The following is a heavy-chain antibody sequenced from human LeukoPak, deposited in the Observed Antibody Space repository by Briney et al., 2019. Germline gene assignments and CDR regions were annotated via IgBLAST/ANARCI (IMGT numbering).Heavy chain of an antibody. V-gene: IGHV4-39*01. CDR3: ARHFAAPGSADC. J-gene: IGHJ4*02. D-gene: IGHD3-10*01. Sequence: SQTLSLTCTVSGGSISSGGYYWGWIRQPPGKGLEWIGSIYYSGSTYYNPSLKSRVTISVDTSKNQFSLKLNSLTAADTAVYYCARHFAAPGSADCWGQGTLVTVSS. CDR1: GGSISSGGYY. CDR2: IYYSGST.